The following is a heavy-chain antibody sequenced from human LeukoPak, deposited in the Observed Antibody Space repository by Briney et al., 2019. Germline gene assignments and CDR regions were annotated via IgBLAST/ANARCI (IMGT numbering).Heavy chain of an antibody. Sequence: PGGSLRLSCAASGFTFSSYSMNWVRQAPGKGLEWVSSISRNSTYIYYADSVKGRFTISRDNAKSSLYLQMNSLRAEDTAVYYCARDLYSRGVDFDYWGQGTLVTVSS. CDR3: ARDLYSRGVDFDY. CDR1: GFTFSSYS. V-gene: IGHV3-21*06. J-gene: IGHJ4*02. CDR2: ISRNSTYI. D-gene: IGHD1-26*01.